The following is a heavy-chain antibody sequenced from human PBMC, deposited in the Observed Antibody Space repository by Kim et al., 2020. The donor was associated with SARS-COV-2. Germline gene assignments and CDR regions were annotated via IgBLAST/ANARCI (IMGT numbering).Heavy chain of an antibody. Sequence: GGSLRLSCVASGFSFSHYEMTWVRRYPGKGLEWIAYITSGGTTTYYADSVKGRFTISRDNAKNSLYLQMNSLRVEDTAMYYCTRTRLLGDFWGQGTLVTVSS. CDR3: TRTRLLGDF. CDR1: GFSFSHYE. D-gene: IGHD2-15*01. J-gene: IGHJ4*02. CDR2: ITSGGTTT. V-gene: IGHV3-48*03.